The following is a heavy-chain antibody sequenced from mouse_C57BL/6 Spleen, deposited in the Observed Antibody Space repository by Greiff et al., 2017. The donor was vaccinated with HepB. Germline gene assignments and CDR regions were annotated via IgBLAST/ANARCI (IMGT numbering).Heavy chain of an antibody. V-gene: IGHV1-61*01. CDR2: IYPSDSET. CDR3: ARWGGLRRAGAWFAY. D-gene: IGHD2-4*01. CDR1: GYTFTSYW. Sequence: QVQLQQPGAELVRPGSSVKLSCKASGYTFTSYWMDWVKQRPGQGLEWIGNIYPSDSETHYNQKFKDKATLTVDKSSSTAYMQLSSLTSEDSAVYYCARWGGLRRAGAWFAYWGQGTLVTVSA. J-gene: IGHJ3*01.